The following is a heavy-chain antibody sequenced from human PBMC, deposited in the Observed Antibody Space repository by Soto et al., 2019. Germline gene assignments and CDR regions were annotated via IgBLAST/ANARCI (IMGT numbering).Heavy chain of an antibody. V-gene: IGHV3-30-3*01. D-gene: IGHD3-10*01. Sequence: QVQLVESGGGVVQPGRSLRLSCAASGFTFSSHSIHWVRQAPGKGLEWVAVISYDGSIKYYAESVKGRFTISRDNSKNTAYLQMNSLKAEDTAVFYCAREWSTSGDLDYWGQGTLVIVSS. CDR3: AREWSTSGDLDY. CDR1: GFTFSSHS. J-gene: IGHJ4*02. CDR2: ISYDGSIK.